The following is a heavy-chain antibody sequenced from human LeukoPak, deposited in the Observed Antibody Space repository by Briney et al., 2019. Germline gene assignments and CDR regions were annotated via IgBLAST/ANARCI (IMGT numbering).Heavy chain of an antibody. J-gene: IGHJ4*02. CDR2: INPNSGGT. CDR1: GYTFTGYY. V-gene: IGHV1-2*04. D-gene: IGHD1-26*01. CDR3: ARVTGDSGSYYFDY. Sequence: ASVTVSCKASGYTFTGYYMHWVRQAPGHGLEWMGWINPNSGGTNYAQKFQGWVTMTRDTSISTAYMELSRLRSDDTAVYYCARVTGDSGSYYFDYWGQGTLVTVS.